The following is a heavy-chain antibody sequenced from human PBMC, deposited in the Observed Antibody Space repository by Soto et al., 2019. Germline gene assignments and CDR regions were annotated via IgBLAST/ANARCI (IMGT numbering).Heavy chain of an antibody. CDR2: IYHSGST. J-gene: IGHJ3*02. Sequence: QVQLQESGPGLVKPSGTLSLTCAVSSGAISSSNWWSWVRQPPGKVLEWIGEIYHSGSTNYNPSLTSRVTISVDKSKNQFSLKLSSVTAADTAVYYCARVPEDWNLRFGAVDIWGQGTMVTVSS. CDR3: ARVPEDWNLRFGAVDI. V-gene: IGHV4-4*02. CDR1: SGAISSSNW. D-gene: IGHD1-1*01.